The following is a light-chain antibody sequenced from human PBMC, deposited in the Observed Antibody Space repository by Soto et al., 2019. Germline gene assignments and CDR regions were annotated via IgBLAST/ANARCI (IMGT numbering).Light chain of an antibody. Sequence: EMVLTQSPGSLSLSPGERTTLSCRASQSVSSSYLAWYQQKPGQAPRRLIYGASSRATGIPDRFSGSGSGTDFTLTICRLEPEDCAVYYCQQYGSSRPFGQGTNVDIK. CDR2: GAS. CDR3: QQYGSSRP. V-gene: IGKV3-20*01. J-gene: IGKJ1*01. CDR1: QSVSSSY.